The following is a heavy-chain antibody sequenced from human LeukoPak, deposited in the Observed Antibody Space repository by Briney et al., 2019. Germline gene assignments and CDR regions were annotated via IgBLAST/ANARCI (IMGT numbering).Heavy chain of an antibody. CDR1: GGSISTSSYY. Sequence: SETLSLTCTVSGGSISTSSYYWGWVRQPPGKGLEWIGNIFYSGSTYYSPSLKSRVTISLDTSRNQFSLKLNSVTAADTAVYYCARAAAMVTAFDYWGQGTLVTVSS. CDR2: IFYSGST. J-gene: IGHJ4*02. D-gene: IGHD5-18*01. V-gene: IGHV4-39*07. CDR3: ARAAAMVTAFDY.